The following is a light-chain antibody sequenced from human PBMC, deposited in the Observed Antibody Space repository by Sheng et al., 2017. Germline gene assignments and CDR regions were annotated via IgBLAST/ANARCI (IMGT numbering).Light chain of an antibody. Sequence: DIQMTQSPSSVSASAGDRVTITCRASQDVSTWLVWYQQKPGKAPQLLIYTASTLHRGVPSRFSASGSGTDFTLTISSLQPEDFATYYCQQSYSFPRTFGPGTTVSIK. CDR2: TAS. CDR1: QDVSTW. CDR3: QQSYSFPRT. J-gene: IGKJ3*01. V-gene: IGKV1-12*01.